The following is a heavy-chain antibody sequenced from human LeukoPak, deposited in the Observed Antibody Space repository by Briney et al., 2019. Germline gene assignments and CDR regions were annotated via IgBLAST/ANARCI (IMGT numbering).Heavy chain of an antibody. V-gene: IGHV1-69*05. CDR1: GGTFSSYA. Sequence: SVKVSCKASGGTFSSYAISWVRQAPGQGLEWMGGIIPIFGTANYAQKFQGRVTMTRDMSTSTVYMELSSLRSEDTAVYYCARGSTAMAYDYWGQGTLVTVSS. CDR2: IIPIFGTA. J-gene: IGHJ4*02. CDR3: ARGSTAMAYDY. D-gene: IGHD5-18*01.